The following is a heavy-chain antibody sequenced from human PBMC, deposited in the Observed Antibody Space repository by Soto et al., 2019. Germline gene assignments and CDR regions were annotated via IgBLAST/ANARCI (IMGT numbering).Heavy chain of an antibody. D-gene: IGHD3-9*01. J-gene: IGHJ4*02. CDR2: ISSGSKTI. V-gene: IGHV3-48*01. CDR1: GFTFSGYS. CDR3: AREDILGTRSFDY. Sequence: EVQLVESGGGLVQCGGSLRLSCAASGFTFSGYSVNWVRQAPGKGLEWVSYISSGSKTIYYAESVQGRFTVPRDNARNSQYLQMNSLRAEDTAVYYCAREDILGTRSFDYWGQGTRVTVSS.